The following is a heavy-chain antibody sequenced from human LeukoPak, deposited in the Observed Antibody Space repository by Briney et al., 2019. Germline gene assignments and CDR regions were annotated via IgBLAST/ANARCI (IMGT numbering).Heavy chain of an antibody. Sequence: GGSLRLSCAASGFTFMKFWMTWVRQAPGKGLEWVANINEDGTETYYVDSVKGRFTFSRDNAKDSLYLQLNSLRAQDTAVYYCARDATRGGDFDYWGQGALVTVSS. CDR2: INEDGTET. CDR1: GFTFMKFW. J-gene: IGHJ4*02. CDR3: ARDATRGGDFDY. D-gene: IGHD3-16*01. V-gene: IGHV3-7*01.